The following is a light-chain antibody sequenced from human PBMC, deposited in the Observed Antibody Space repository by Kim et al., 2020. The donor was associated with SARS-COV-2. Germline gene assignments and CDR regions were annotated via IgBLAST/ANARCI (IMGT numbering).Light chain of an antibody. Sequence: ASVGDRVTVTCRARQDIGKGLVWFQQKPGKVPKRLVYGATTLQSGVPTRFSGSGSGTEFTLTVSSLQPEDSATYYCLQEKSYPLTFGQGTRLEIK. CDR3: LQEKSYPLT. CDR2: GAT. V-gene: IGKV1-17*03. CDR1: QDIGKG. J-gene: IGKJ5*01.